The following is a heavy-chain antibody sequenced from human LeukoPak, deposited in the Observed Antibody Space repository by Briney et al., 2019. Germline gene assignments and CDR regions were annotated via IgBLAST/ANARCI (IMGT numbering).Heavy chain of an antibody. Sequence: GGSLRLSCEVYGFTFSSYAMSWVRQAPGKGLAWVSVISSSADSTYYADSVKGRFTISRDNSKNTLYLQMNNLRAEDTAVYYCAKPLEKYTDGGNFDYCGQGILVTVSS. D-gene: IGHD4-23*01. CDR1: GFTFSSYA. CDR3: AKPLEKYTDGGNFDY. J-gene: IGHJ4*02. CDR2: ISSSADST. V-gene: IGHV3-23*01.